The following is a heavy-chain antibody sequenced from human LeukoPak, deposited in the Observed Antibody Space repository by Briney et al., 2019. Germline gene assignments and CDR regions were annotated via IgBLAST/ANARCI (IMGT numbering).Heavy chain of an antibody. CDR1: GYSFTSYW. CDR3: ARQTGACSDGRCYPEY. J-gene: IGHJ4*02. D-gene: IGHD2-15*01. V-gene: IGHV5-51*01. CDR2: IYPGDSDT. Sequence: NTGESLKISCKGSGYSFTSYWIGWVRQMPGKGLEWMGIIYPGDSDTRYSPSFQGQVTISADESISTAYLQWSSLKASDTAMYYCARQTGACSDGRCYPEYWGQGTLVTVPS.